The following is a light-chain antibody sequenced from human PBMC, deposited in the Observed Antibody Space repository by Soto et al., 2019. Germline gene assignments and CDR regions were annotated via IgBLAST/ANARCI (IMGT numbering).Light chain of an antibody. J-gene: IGKJ5*01. V-gene: IGKV3-20*01. CDR1: QSVSSSY. Sequence: ELVLTQSPGTLSLSPGEGATLSCRASQSVSSSYLAWYQQKPGQAPRLLIYGASSRATGIPDRFSGSGSGTDFSLTISRLEPEDLAVYYCQQRITFGQGTRLEIK. CDR3: QQRIT. CDR2: GAS.